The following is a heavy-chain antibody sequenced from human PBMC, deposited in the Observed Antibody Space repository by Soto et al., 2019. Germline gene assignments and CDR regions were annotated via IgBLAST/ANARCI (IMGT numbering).Heavy chain of an antibody. CDR1: GDTFSSYA. J-gene: IGHJ4*02. V-gene: IGHV1-69*01. D-gene: IGHD2-2*01. CDR2: IIPIFGTA. CDR3: ARGVVPAAIEEYYFDY. Sequence: QVQLVQSGAEVKKPGSSVKVSCKASGDTFSSYAISWVRQAPGQGLEWMGGIIPIFGTANYAQKFQGRVTITADESTSTAYMDLSSLRSEDTAVYYCARGVVPAAIEEYYFDYWGQGTLVTVSS.